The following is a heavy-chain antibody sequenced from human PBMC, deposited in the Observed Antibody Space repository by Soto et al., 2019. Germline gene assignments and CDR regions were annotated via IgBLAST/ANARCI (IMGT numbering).Heavy chain of an antibody. CDR2: MTWNSANV. CDR3: VKALSTSWPNLFDP. J-gene: IGHJ5*01. V-gene: IGHV3-9*01. CDR1: GFTFDEYA. D-gene: IGHD2-2*01. Sequence: EVQLVESGGGLVQPGGSLRLSCEASGFTFDEYAMHWVRQAPGKGLEWVAGMTWNSANVGYAESVKGRFTISRDNAKQSLYLHMDSLRVDDTALYHCVKALSTSWPNLFDPWGQGILVTVSS.